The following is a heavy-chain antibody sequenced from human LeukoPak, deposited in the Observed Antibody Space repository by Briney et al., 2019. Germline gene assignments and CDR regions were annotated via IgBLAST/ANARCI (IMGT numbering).Heavy chain of an antibody. D-gene: IGHD5-24*01. CDR2: IKTTGST. Sequence: SETLSLICRVSGASISTYYWSWIRQPVGKGLEWIGQIKTTGSTHYNPSLKSRVTISVDTSKNQFSLKLSSVTAADTAVYHCARVSSRDSRFDPWGQGTLVTVSS. V-gene: IGHV4-4*07. CDR3: ARVSSRDSRFDP. J-gene: IGHJ5*02. CDR1: GASISTYY.